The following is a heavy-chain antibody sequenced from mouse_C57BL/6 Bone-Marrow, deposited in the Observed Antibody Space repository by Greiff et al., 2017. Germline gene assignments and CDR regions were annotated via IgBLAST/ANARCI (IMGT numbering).Heavy chain of an antibody. Sequence: VQLQQSGPELVKPGASVKIPCKASGYTFTDYNMDWVKQSHGKSLEWIGDINPNNGGTIYNQKFKGKATLTVDKSSSTAYMELRSLTSEDTAVYYCARDGSTMVTGYFDYWGQGTTLTVSS. J-gene: IGHJ2*01. D-gene: IGHD2-2*01. CDR3: ARDGSTMVTGYFDY. CDR2: INPNNGGT. V-gene: IGHV1-18*01. CDR1: GYTFTDYN.